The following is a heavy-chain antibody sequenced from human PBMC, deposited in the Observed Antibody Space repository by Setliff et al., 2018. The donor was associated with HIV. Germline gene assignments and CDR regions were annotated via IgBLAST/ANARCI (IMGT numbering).Heavy chain of an antibody. CDR1: GYSFTNYA. V-gene: IGHV1-18*01. CDR2: ISTYNGNT. CDR3: ATDRTHTGMNMVRGRLTDPARYPLDY. Sequence: GASVKVSCKASGYSFTNYAISWVRQAPGQGLEWMGWISTYNGNTHYAQKLQGRVTMTPDTSTSTAYMELRSLRSDDTAVYYCATDRTHTGMNMVRGRLTDPARYPLDYWGRGTLVTVSS. J-gene: IGHJ4*02. D-gene: IGHD3-10*01.